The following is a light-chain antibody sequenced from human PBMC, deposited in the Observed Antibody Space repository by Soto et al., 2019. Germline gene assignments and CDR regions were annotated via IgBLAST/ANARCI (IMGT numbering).Light chain of an antibody. Sequence: EIVLTQSPGTLSLSPGERATLSCRASQSVSDNYLAWYQQKPGQAPRLLIYGASNRATGIPDRFSGSGSGTDFTLTIPRLEPEDFAVYYCLQYGSSVWTFGQGTKVDI. CDR1: QSVSDNY. J-gene: IGKJ1*01. CDR3: LQYGSSVWT. CDR2: GAS. V-gene: IGKV3-20*01.